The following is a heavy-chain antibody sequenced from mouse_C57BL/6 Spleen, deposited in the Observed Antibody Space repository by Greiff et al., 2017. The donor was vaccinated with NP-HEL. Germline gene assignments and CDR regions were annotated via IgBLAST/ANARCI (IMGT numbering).Heavy chain of an antibody. V-gene: IGHV1-55*01. CDR1: GYTFTSYW. CDR3: ARRTTVVEGVAY. CDR2: IYPGSGST. J-gene: IGHJ3*01. D-gene: IGHD1-1*01. Sequence: QVHVKQPGAELVKPGASVKMSCKASGYTFTSYWITWVKQRPGQGLEWIGDIYPGSGSTNYNEKFKSKATLTVDTSSSTAYMQLSSLTSEDSAVYYCARRTTVVEGVAYWGQGTLVTVSA.